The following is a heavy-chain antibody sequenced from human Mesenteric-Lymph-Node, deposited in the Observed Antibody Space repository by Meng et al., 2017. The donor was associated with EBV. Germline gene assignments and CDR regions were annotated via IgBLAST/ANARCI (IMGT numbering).Heavy chain of an antibody. D-gene: IGHD6-19*01. CDR2: IKSKTDGGTT. V-gene: IGHV3-15*01. Sequence: EVQLVESGGGLVKPGGSLRRSCAASGFTFSNAWMTWVRQAPGKGLEWVSHIKSKTDGGTTDYAAPVKGRFTVSRDDSKNTLYPQMNSLKTEDTAVYFCIHGSGWYDYWGQGTLGNVSS. CDR1: GFTFSNAW. CDR3: IHGSGWYDY. J-gene: IGHJ4*02.